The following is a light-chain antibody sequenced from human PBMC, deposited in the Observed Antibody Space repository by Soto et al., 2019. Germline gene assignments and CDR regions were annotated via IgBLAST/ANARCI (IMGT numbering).Light chain of an antibody. CDR2: ASS. CDR3: QQYYHWGLS. Sequence: VMTQSPANLYVSPGEGVTLFCRASQTVATNLAWYQLKPGQAPRLLIHASSTRAAGIPGTFSGSGSGTQFSLAISSVQSDDSAVYYCQQYYHWGLSFGGGTKVEI. J-gene: IGKJ4*01. CDR1: QTVATN. V-gene: IGKV3D-15*01.